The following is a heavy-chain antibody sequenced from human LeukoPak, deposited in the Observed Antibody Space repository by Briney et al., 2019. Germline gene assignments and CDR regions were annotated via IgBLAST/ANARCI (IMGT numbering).Heavy chain of an antibody. Sequence: GGSLRLSCAASAFSLNAYNMNWVRQAPGKGLEWVSSISGNGGSTQYADSVQGRFAISRDNSKNTLYLQMNSLRAEDTAVYFCAKDPNGDYIGTFDIWGQGTMVTVSS. V-gene: IGHV3-23*01. CDR3: AKDPNGDYIGTFDI. CDR2: ISGNGGST. CDR1: AFSLNAYN. J-gene: IGHJ3*02. D-gene: IGHD4-17*01.